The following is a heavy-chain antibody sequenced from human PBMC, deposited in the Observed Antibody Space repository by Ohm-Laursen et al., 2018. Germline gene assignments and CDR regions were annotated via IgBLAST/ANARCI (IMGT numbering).Heavy chain of an antibody. CDR2: ISWNSGSI. J-gene: IGHJ4*02. V-gene: IGHV3-9*01. Sequence: SLRLSCTASGFTFDDYAMHWVRQAPGKSLEWVSGISWNSGSIGYADSVKGRFTISRDNAKNSLYLQMNSLRAEDTAVYYCARDIYSGYDGFDYWGQGTLVTVSS. CDR3: ARDIYSGYDGFDY. D-gene: IGHD5-12*01. CDR1: GFTFDDYA.